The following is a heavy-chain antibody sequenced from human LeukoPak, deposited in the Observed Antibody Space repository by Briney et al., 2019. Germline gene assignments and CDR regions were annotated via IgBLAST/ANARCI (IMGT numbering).Heavy chain of an antibody. J-gene: IGHJ4*02. CDR1: GGSISSYY. Sequence: SETLSLTCTVSGGSISSYYWSWIRQPAGRGLEWIGRIYTSGTTHYNPSLKSRVTMSVDTSKNQFSLKLSSVTAADTAVYYCARLSTVTTSFDYWGQGTLVTVSS. V-gene: IGHV4-4*07. CDR3: ARLSTVTTSFDY. CDR2: IYTSGTT. D-gene: IGHD4-17*01.